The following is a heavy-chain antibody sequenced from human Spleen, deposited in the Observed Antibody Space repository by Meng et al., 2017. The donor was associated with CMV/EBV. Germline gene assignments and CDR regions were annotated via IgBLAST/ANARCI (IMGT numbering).Heavy chain of an antibody. Sequence: ASVKDSCKASGYTFTSYYIHWVRQDPGQGLEWMGIINPVSGVTTYAQKFQGRVTMARDTSTTTVYTEMSSRRSDDTAVFYCARSESLDHWGQGTLVTVSS. CDR2: INPVSGVT. CDR1: GYTFTSYY. CDR3: ARSESLDH. V-gene: IGHV1-46*01. J-gene: IGHJ4*02.